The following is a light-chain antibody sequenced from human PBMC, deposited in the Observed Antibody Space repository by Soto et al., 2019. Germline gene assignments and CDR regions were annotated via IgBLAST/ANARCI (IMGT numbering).Light chain of an antibody. CDR3: QQYGSSPPT. V-gene: IGKV3-20*01. J-gene: IGKJ1*01. CDR2: AAS. CDR1: QSVSSSY. Sequence: EIVLTQSPGTLSLSPGERATLSCRASQSVSSSYLAWYQQKPGQAPRLLISAASSRATGIPDRFSGSGSETDFTLTISRLEPEDFAVYFCQQYGSSPPTFGQGTKVDIK.